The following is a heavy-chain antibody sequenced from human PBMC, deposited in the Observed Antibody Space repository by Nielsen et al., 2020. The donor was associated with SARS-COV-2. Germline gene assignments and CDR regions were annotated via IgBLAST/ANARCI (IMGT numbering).Heavy chain of an antibody. CDR2: ISYDGSNK. Sequence: GESLKISCAASGFTFSSYGMHWVRQAPGKGLEWVAVISYDGSNKYYADSVKGRFTISRDNSKNTLYLQMNSLKTEDTAVYYCTTDYLFDSGSYVGVFDYWGQGTLVTVSS. V-gene: IGHV3-33*05. CDR1: GFTFSSYG. J-gene: IGHJ4*02. D-gene: IGHD1-26*01. CDR3: TTDYLFDSGSYVGVFDY.